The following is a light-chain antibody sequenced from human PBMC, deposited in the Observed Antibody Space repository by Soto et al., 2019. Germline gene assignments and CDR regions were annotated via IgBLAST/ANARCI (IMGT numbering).Light chain of an antibody. CDR2: EVS. CDR1: SSDVGSYNL. J-gene: IGLJ1*01. V-gene: IGLV2-14*02. CDR3: SSYTSSSTFV. Sequence: HSALTQPASVSGSPGQSITISCTGTSSDVGSYNLVSWYQQHPGKAPKLMIYEVSNRPSGVSNRFSGSKSGNTASLTISGLQAEDEADYYCSSYTSSSTFVFGTGTKLTVL.